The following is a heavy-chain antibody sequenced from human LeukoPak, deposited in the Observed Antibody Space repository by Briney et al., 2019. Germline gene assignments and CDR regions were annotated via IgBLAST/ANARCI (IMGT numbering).Heavy chain of an antibody. V-gene: IGHV3-30*03. Sequence: GRSLRLSCAASGFTFSSYGMHWVRQAPGKGLEWVAFITYDRGDTYYADSVKGRFTISRDNTKNSLFLQMSSLRAEDTAVYYGARGGDGYCSSTSCFNWFDPWGQGTLVTVSS. CDR2: ITYDRGDT. CDR3: ARGGDGYCSSTSCFNWFDP. J-gene: IGHJ5*02. D-gene: IGHD2-2*03. CDR1: GFTFSSYG.